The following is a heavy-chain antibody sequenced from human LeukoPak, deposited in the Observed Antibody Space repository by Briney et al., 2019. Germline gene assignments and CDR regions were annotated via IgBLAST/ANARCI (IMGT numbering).Heavy chain of an antibody. D-gene: IGHD2-2*01. J-gene: IGHJ4*02. CDR1: GYTFTGYH. CDR2: INPNSGDT. CDR3: ARDYCSSTSCLFDY. V-gene: IGHV1-2*06. Sequence: ASVKVSCKASGYTFTGYHLHWVRQAPGHGLERMGRINPNSGDTIYAQKFQGRVTMTRDTSISTAYMELSRLRSDDTAVYYCARDYCSSTSCLFDYWGQGTLVTVSS.